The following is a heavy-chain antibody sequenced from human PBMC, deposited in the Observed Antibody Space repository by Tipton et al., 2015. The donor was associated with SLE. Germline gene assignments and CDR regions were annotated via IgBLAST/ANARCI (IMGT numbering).Heavy chain of an antibody. D-gene: IGHD5/OR15-5a*01. CDR2: IKQDGSEK. J-gene: IGHJ4*02. Sequence: SLRLSCAASGFTFSTYWMSWVRQAPGKGLEWVANIKQDGSEKYYLDSVKGRFTISRNNAKNSLYLQMNSLKTEDTAAYYCTRAPLSLRTDYWGQGTLVTVSS. CDR1: GFTFSTYW. CDR3: TRAPLSLRTDY. V-gene: IGHV3-7*03.